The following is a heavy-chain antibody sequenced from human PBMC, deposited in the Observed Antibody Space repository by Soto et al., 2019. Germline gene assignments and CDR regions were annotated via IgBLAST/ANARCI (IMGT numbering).Heavy chain of an antibody. J-gene: IGHJ6*02. CDR3: VGSTGGYYGSGSSRLYYGMDV. CDR1: GDSVSSYSAA. CDR2: TYYRSRFFS. Sequence: SQTLSLTCAISGDSVSSYSAAWNWIRQSPSGGLEWLGRTYYRSRFFSDYAESVKSRIIINPDTSKNQFSLQLKSVTPEDTAVYYCVGSTGGYYGSGSSRLYYGMDVWGQGTTVTVSS. D-gene: IGHD3-10*01. V-gene: IGHV6-1*01.